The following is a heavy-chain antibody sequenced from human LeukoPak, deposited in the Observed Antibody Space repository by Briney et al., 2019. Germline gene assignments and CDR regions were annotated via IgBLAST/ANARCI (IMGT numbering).Heavy chain of an antibody. J-gene: IGHJ4*02. CDR2: INHSGST. CDR1: GRSFSGYY. Sequence: PSETLSLTCAVHGRSFSGYYWSWIPQPPGKALEWIGEINHSGSTNYNPSLKSRVTIAVHTSKKHFSQKLSSVTDADAAVYYCARGWSSGWYRLWGFDYWGQGTLVTVSS. CDR3: ARGWSSGWYRLWGFDY. D-gene: IGHD6-19*01. V-gene: IGHV4-34*01.